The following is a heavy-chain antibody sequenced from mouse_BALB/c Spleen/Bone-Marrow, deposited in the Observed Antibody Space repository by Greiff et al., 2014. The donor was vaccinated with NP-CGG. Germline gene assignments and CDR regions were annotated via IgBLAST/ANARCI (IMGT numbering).Heavy chain of an antibody. CDR2: INPSTGYT. CDR1: GYTFTSYW. D-gene: IGHD2-3*01. CDR3: ARSEGYYEWFAY. V-gene: IGHV1-7*01. J-gene: IGHJ3*01. Sequence: QVQLQQSGAELAKPGASVKMSCKASGYTFTSYWMHWVKQRPGPGLEWIGYINPSTGYTEYNQKFKDKATLTADKSSSTAYMQLSSLTSEDSAVYYCARSEGYYEWFAYWGQGTLVTVSA.